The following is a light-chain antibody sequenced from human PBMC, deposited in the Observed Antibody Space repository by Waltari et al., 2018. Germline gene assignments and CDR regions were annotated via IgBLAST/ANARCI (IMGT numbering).Light chain of an antibody. J-gene: IGLJ1*01. CDR2: EVT. V-gene: IGLV2-8*01. CDR1: SSDVGGHNF. CDR3: CSYAGSDTPYV. Sequence: QSALTQPPSASGSPGQSVPISCTGTSSDVGGHNFVSWYQQHPGKAPKVIIYEVTKRPSGVPDRFSGSKSGNTASLTVSGLQTEDEADYYCCSYAGSDTPYVFGTGTTVTVL.